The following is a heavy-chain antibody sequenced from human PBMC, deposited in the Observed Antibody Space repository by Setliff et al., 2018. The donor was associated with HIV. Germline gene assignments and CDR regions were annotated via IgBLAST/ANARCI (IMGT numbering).Heavy chain of an antibody. J-gene: IGHJ4*02. V-gene: IGHV4-39*07. CDR2: LFHTGSS. D-gene: IGHD1-7*01. CDR3: ARSAWNYPFDF. Sequence: ETLSLTCTVSGDSLAGSRYSWGWVRQPPGQGLEWLGNLFHTGSSYSNPSLKSRLTMSVDTSKNQFSLKLSSVSAADTAVYYCARSAWNYPFDFWGQGTLGTVSS. CDR1: GDSLAGSRYS.